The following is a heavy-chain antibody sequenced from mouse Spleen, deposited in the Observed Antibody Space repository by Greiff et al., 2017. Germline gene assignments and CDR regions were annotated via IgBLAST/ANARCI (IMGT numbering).Heavy chain of an antibody. CDR3: ARNYYGNYDWYFDV. D-gene: IGHD2-1*01. Sequence: EVQVVESGGGLVKPGGSLKLSCAASGFTFSDYGMHWVRQAPEKGLEWVAYISSGSSTIYYADTVKGRFTISRDNAKNTLFLQMTSLRSEDTAMYYCARNYYGNYDWYFDVWGTGTTVTVSS. CDR1: GFTFSDYG. J-gene: IGHJ1*03. CDR2: ISSGSSTI. V-gene: IGHV5-17*01.